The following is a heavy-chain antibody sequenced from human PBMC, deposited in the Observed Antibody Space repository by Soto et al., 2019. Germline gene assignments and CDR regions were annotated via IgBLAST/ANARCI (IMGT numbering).Heavy chain of an antibody. CDR1: GGSISSGDYY. CDR2: IYYSGST. Sequence: SETLSLTCTVSGGSISSGDYYWSWIRQPPGKGLEWIGYIYYSGSTYYNPSLKSRVTISVDTSKNQFSLKLSSVTAADTAVYYCARAPPLKYTYGLRGAFASWGQGTMVTVSS. V-gene: IGHV4-30-4*01. D-gene: IGHD5-18*01. CDR3: ARAPPLKYTYGLRGAFAS. J-gene: IGHJ3*02.